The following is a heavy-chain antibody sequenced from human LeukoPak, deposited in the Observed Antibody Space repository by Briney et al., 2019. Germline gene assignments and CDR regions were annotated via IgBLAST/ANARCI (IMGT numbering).Heavy chain of an antibody. V-gene: IGHV3-21*01. CDR1: GFTFSRYS. CDR2: ISSSTSYI. Sequence: GSLRLSCAASGFTFSRYSMNWVRQAPGKGLEWVASISSSTSYIFYTDSVKGRFTISRDNAKNSLYLQMNSLRAEDSAVYYCARDGAVGATGDYFDYWGQGTLVTVSS. J-gene: IGHJ4*02. CDR3: ARDGAVGATGDYFDY. D-gene: IGHD1-26*01.